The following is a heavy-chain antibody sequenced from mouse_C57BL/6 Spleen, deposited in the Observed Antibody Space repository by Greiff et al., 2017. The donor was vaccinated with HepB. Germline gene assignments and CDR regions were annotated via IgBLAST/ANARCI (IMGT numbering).Heavy chain of an antibody. CDR1: GFTFSSYA. V-gene: IGHV5-4*01. Sequence: EVQLVESGGGLVKPGGSLKLSCAASGFTFSSYAMSWVRQTPEKRLEWVATISDGGSYTYYPDNVKGRFTISRDNAKNNLYLQMSHLKSEDTAMYYCARETLYGSSLYAMDYWGQGTSVTVSS. CDR3: ARETLYGSSLYAMDY. CDR2: ISDGGSYT. D-gene: IGHD1-1*01. J-gene: IGHJ4*01.